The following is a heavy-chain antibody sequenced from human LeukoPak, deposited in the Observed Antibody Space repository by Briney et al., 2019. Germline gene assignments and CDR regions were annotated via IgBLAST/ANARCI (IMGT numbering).Heavy chain of an antibody. J-gene: IGHJ6*02. CDR2: IKQDGSEK. CDR1: GFTFSSYW. CDR3: ARDDRPLHCSSTSCFYYYYGMDV. D-gene: IGHD2-2*01. V-gene: IGHV3-7*01. Sequence: PGGSLRLSCAASGFTFSSYWMSWVRRAPGKGLEWVANIKQDGSEKYYVDSVKGRFTISRGNAKNSLYLQMNSLRAEDTAVYYCARDDRPLHCSSTSCFYYYYGMDVWGQGPRSPSP.